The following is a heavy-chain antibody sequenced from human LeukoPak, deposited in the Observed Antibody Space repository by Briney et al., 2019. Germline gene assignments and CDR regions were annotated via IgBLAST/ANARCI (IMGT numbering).Heavy chain of an antibody. CDR3: ARVRYGDYGYYYYGMDV. Sequence: ASMTVSCKASGYTLTNYDITWVRQATGQGLEWMGWMKSDSGNTAYPQKFQGRVTMTRDTSINTAYMKLSSLRSEDTAVYYCARVRYGDYGYYYYGMDVWGQGTTVTVSS. CDR2: MKSDSGNT. D-gene: IGHD4-17*01. J-gene: IGHJ6*02. CDR1: GYTLTNYD. V-gene: IGHV1-8*01.